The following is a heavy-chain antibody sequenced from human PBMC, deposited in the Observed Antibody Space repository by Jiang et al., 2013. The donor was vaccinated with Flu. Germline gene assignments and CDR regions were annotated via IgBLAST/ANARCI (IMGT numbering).Heavy chain of an antibody. CDR3: ATDLSGWYGYNFDY. J-gene: IGHJ4*02. D-gene: IGHD6-19*01. V-gene: IGHV1-24*01. Sequence: GAEVKKPGASVKVSCKVSGYTLTELSMHWVRQAPGKGLEWMGGFDPEDGETIYAQKFQGRVTMTEDTSTDTAYMELSSLRSEDTAVYYCATDLSGWYGYNFDYWGQGTLVTVSS. CDR2: FDPEDGET. CDR1: GYTLTELS.